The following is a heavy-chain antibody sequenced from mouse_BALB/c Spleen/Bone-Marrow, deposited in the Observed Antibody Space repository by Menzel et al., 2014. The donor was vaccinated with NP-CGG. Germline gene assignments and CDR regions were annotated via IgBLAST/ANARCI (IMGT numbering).Heavy chain of an antibody. CDR1: GFTFSNYG. V-gene: IGHV5-6*02. D-gene: IGHD4-1*01. J-gene: IGHJ2*01. CDR3: ARRGTGTGSYYFDY. CDR2: ISSVGSYT. Sequence: EVKLVESGGDLVKPGGSLKLSCAASGFTFSNYGMSWARQTPDKRLEWVATISSVGSYTYYPDSVKGRFTISRDNAKNTLFLQMSSLKSEDTAMYYCARRGTGTGSYYFDYWGQGTTLTVSS.